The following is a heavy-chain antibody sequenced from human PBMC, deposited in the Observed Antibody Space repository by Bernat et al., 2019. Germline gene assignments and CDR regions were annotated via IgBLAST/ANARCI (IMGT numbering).Heavy chain of an antibody. J-gene: IGHJ2*01. D-gene: IGHD6-13*01. CDR1: GGSISSGGYY. CDR2: IYYSGST. V-gene: IGHV4-31*03. Sequence: QVQLQESGPGLVKPSQTLSLTCTVSGGSISSGGYYWSWIRQHPGKGLEWIGYIYYSGSTYYNPSLKSRVTISVDTSKNQFSLKLSSVTAADAAVYYCESAARLAAPCQWYFDLWGRGTLVTVSS. CDR3: ESAARLAAPCQWYFDL.